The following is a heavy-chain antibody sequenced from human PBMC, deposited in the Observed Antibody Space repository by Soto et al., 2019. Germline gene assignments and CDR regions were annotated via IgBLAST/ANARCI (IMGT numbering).Heavy chain of an antibody. Sequence: QAQLVQSGAEVKKPGASVKVSCKASGYTFTSYDINWVRQATGQGLEWMGWMNPNSGNTGYAQKFQGRVTMTRNTSISTAYMELSSLRSEDTAVYYCAEGTSITGSPTFDYWGQGTLVTVSS. V-gene: IGHV1-8*01. CDR3: AEGTSITGSPTFDY. D-gene: IGHD1-20*01. CDR2: MNPNSGNT. CDR1: GYTFTSYD. J-gene: IGHJ4*02.